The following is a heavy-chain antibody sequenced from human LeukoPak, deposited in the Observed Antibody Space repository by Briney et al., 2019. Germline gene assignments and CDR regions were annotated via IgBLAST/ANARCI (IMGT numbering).Heavy chain of an antibody. D-gene: IGHD5-18*01. CDR2: ISSDGGST. CDR1: GFTFSNYA. J-gene: IGHJ4*02. V-gene: IGHV3-64*01. CDR3: ARRMRGYNYGGIDF. Sequence: GGSLRLSCAASGFTFSNYAMHWVRQAPGKGLEYVSAISSDGGSTFYANSVKGRFTISRDNSKNTLYLQMGSLRADDMAVYYCARRMRGYNYGGIDFWGQGTLVTVSS.